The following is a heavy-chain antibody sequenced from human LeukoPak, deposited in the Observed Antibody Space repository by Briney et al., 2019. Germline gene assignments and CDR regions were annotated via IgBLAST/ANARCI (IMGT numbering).Heavy chain of an antibody. V-gene: IGHV4-34*01. CDR1: GGSFSGYY. CDR2: INHSGST. J-gene: IGHJ3*02. CDR3: ASLWPYQLSAFDI. D-gene: IGHD2-2*01. Sequence: KPSETLSLTCAVYGGSFSGYYWSWIRQPPGKGLEWIGEINHSGSTNYNPSLKSRVTILVDTSKNQFSLKLSSVTAADTAVYYCASLWPYQLSAFDIWGQGTLVTVSS.